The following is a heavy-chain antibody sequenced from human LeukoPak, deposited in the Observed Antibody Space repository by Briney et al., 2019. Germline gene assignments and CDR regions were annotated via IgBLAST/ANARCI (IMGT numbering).Heavy chain of an antibody. Sequence: AGGSLRLSCAASGFTFSSYAMSWVRQAPGKGLEWVSAISGSGGSTYYADSVKGRFTISRDNSKNTLYLQMNSLRAEDTAVYYCAKDRGHSGVVDYWGQGTLVTVSS. D-gene: IGHD2-15*01. J-gene: IGHJ4*02. CDR2: ISGSGGST. CDR1: GFTFSSYA. CDR3: AKDRGHSGVVDY. V-gene: IGHV3-23*01.